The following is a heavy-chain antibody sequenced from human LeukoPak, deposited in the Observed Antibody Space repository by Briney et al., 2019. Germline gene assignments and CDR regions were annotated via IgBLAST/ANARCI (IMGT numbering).Heavy chain of an antibody. CDR1: GGTFSSYA. CDR3: ARDRSSSWFFDY. Sequence: ASVKVSCKASGGTFSSYAISWVRQAPGQGLEWMGGIIPIFGTANYAQKFQGRVTITADESTSTAYMELSSLRSEDTAVYYCARDRSSSWFFDYWGQGTLVTVSS. D-gene: IGHD6-13*01. J-gene: IGHJ4*02. V-gene: IGHV1-69*13. CDR2: IIPIFGTA.